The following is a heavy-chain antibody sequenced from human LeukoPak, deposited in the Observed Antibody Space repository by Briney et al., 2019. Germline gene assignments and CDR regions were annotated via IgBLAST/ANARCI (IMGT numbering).Heavy chain of an antibody. Sequence: GGSLRLSCAASGFTFSSYAMSWVRQAPGRGLEWVSAISGSGGSTYYADSVKGRFTISRDNSKNTLYLQMNSLRAEDTAVYYCAKDRARGVVVPAAGADYWGQGTLVTVSS. CDR2: ISGSGGST. CDR3: AKDRARGVVVPAAGADY. CDR1: GFTFSSYA. J-gene: IGHJ4*02. D-gene: IGHD2-2*01. V-gene: IGHV3-23*01.